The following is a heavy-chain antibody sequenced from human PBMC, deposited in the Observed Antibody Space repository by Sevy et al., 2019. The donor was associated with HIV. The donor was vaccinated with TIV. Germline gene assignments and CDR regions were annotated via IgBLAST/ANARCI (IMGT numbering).Heavy chain of an antibody. J-gene: IGHJ5*02. D-gene: IGHD3-10*01. V-gene: IGHV3-7*01. Sequence: GGSLRLSCAASGFSFSTYWMSWVRQAPGKGLEWVANIKEDGSETFHVDSVKGRFTISRDNAKNSLFLQLSSLRAEDTAVYNCARGYDGLGTDYAEYTIFDPWGQGTLVTVSS. CDR1: GFSFSTYW. CDR2: IKEDGSET. CDR3: ARGYDGLGTDYAEYTIFDP.